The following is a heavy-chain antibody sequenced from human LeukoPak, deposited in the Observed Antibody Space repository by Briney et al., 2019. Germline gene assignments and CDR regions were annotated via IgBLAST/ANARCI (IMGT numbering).Heavy chain of an antibody. CDR3: ARDRIAYCGGDCYSEVFDY. J-gene: IGHJ4*02. Sequence: PGGSLRLSCAASGFTFSSYGMHWVRQAPGKGLEWVAVIWYDGSNKYYADSVKGRFTISRDNSKNTLYLQMNSLRAEDTAVYYCARDRIAYCGGDCYSEVFDYWGQGTLVTVSS. D-gene: IGHD2-21*02. CDR1: GFTFSSYG. V-gene: IGHV3-33*01. CDR2: IWYDGSNK.